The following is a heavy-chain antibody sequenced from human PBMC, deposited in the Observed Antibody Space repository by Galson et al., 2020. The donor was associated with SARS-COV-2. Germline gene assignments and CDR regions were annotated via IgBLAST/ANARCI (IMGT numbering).Heavy chain of an antibody. CDR1: GYSFISYW. J-gene: IGHJ5*02. V-gene: IGHV5-51*01. D-gene: IGHD3-10*01. CDR2: IYPYDSDT. Sequence: GESLKISCKGSGYSFISYWIAWVRQMPGKGLEWMGIIYPYDSDTRYSPSFQGHVTISADTSISTAFLQWSSLKASDTAMYYCARPLYGSGNLWWFDPWGQGTLVTVSS. CDR3: ARPLYGSGNLWWFDP.